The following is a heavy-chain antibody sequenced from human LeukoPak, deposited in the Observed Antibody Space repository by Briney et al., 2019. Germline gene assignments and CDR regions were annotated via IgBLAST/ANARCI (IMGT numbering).Heavy chain of an antibody. V-gene: IGHV4-59*08. D-gene: IGHD6-19*01. J-gene: IGHJ4*02. CDR3: ARHLLVAGRDYFDY. CDR1: GGSISSYY. Sequence: SETLSLTCTVSGGSISSYYWSWIRQPPGKGLEWIGYIYYSGSTNYNPSLKSRVTISVDTSKNQFSLKLSSVTAADTAVYYCARHLLVAGRDYFDYWGQGTLVTVSS. CDR2: IYYSGST.